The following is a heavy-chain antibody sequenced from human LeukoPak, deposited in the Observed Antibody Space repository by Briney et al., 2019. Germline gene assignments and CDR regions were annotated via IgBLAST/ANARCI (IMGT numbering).Heavy chain of an antibody. D-gene: IGHD3-22*01. CDR1: GFSFSTYD. V-gene: IGHV3-23*01. J-gene: IGHJ6*02. Sequence: GGSLRLSCAASGFSFSTYDMSWVRQAPGKGLEWVSSVSGSGGSSYYGDSVKGRFTISRDNSKNTLYLQMNSLRVEDTAEYYCAKDHHYDSSDYGRYYYYGMDVWGQGTTVTVSS. CDR3: AKDHHYDSSDYGRYYYYGMDV. CDR2: VSGSGGSS.